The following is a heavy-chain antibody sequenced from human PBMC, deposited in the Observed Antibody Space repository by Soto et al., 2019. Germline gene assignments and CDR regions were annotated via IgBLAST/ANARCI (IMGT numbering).Heavy chain of an antibody. V-gene: IGHV4-39*01. CDR3: ATSRPYIVATMGA. J-gene: IGHJ5*02. CDR1: GGSITSSSYY. Sequence: QLQLQESGPGLVKPSETLSLICTVSGGSITSSSYYWGWIRQPPGKGLEWIGSVYFGGGTYYNPSRKSRRTISVDTSTNQLSLKLNSVTAADTAVYYCATSRPYIVATMGAWGQGILVTVSS. CDR2: VYFGGGT. D-gene: IGHD5-12*01.